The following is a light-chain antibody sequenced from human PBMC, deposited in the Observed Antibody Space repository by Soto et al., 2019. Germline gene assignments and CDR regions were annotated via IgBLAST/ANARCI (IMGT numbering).Light chain of an antibody. Sequence: QSVLTQPPSVSGAPGQRVTISCTGSSSNIGAGYDVHWYQQLPGTAPKLLIYGNSNRPSGVPDRFSGSKSGTSASLAITGLQAEDEADCYCQSYDSSLSPYVFGTGTKLTVL. J-gene: IGLJ1*01. V-gene: IGLV1-40*01. CDR1: SSNIGAGYD. CDR2: GNS. CDR3: QSYDSSLSPYV.